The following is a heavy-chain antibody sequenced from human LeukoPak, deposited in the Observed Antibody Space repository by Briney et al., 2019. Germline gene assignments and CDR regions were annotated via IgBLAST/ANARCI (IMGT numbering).Heavy chain of an antibody. V-gene: IGHV4-4*07. CDR3: ARLSTVTTSFDY. CDR2: IYTSGTT. D-gene: IGHD4-17*01. J-gene: IGHJ4*02. CDR1: GGSISSYY. Sequence: SETLSLTCTVSGGSISSYYWSWIRQPAGKGLEWIGRIYTSGTTHYNPSLKSRVTMSLDTSKNQFSLKLSSVTAADTAVYYCARLSTVTTSFDYWGQGTLVTVSS.